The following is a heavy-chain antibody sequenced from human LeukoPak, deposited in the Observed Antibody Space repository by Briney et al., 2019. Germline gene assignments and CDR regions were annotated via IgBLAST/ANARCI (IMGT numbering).Heavy chain of an antibody. D-gene: IGHD3-10*01. CDR1: GFTFSGYA. CDR3: AKGMVRVVIPNY. J-gene: IGHJ4*02. V-gene: IGHV3-23*01. CDR2: ISGGGVST. Sequence: PGGSLRLSCAASGFTFSGYAMSWVRQAPGKGLEWVSAISGGGVSTYHADSIKGRFTIRRDDSKNTLYLQMNSLRAEDTAVYYCAKGMVRVVIPNYWGQGTLVTVSS.